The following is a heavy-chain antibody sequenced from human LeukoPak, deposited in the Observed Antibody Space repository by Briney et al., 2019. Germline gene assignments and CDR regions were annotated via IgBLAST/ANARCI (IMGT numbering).Heavy chain of an antibody. J-gene: IGHJ4*02. CDR2: IKQDGTEK. CDR1: GFSFTTYW. V-gene: IGHV3-7*01. CDR3: ARARRLLTANDY. D-gene: IGHD1-26*01. Sequence: GGSLRLSCAASGFSFTTYWMSWVRQAPGKGLEWVANIKQDGTEKYYVDSVKGRFTISRDNAKNTLYLQMNSLRAEDTAVYYCARARRLLTANDYWGQGTLVTVSS.